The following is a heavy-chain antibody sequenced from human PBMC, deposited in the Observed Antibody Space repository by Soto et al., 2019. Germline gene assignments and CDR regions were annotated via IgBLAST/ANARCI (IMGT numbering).Heavy chain of an antibody. V-gene: IGHV3-64*01. CDR1: GFTFSGYA. Sequence: GGSLRLSCAASGFTFSGYAMHWVRQALGKGLEYVSAITNNGDTTYYANSVKGRFTISRDNSQNTLYLQMGSLRAEDMAVYYCARVAVAASFDYWGQGTLVTVSS. J-gene: IGHJ4*02. CDR3: ARVAVAASFDY. CDR2: ITNNGDTT. D-gene: IGHD6-19*01.